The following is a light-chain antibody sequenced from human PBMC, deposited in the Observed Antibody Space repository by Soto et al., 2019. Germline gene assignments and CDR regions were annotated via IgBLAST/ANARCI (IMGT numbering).Light chain of an antibody. CDR1: SXDVGRFDY. CDR2: DVN. V-gene: IGLV2-11*01. Sequence: QSVLTQPRSVSGSPGQSVTISCTGTSXDVGRFDYVSWYQQHPGKAPKVIIYDVNERPSGVPNRFSGSKSGNTASLTISGLQADDEADYYCCSYEGSSTPYVFGTGTKAPS. J-gene: IGLJ1*01. CDR3: CSYEGSSTPYV.